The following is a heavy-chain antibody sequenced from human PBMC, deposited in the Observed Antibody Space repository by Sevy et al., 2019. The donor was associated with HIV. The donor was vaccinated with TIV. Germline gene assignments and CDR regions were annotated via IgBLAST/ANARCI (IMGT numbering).Heavy chain of an antibody. Sequence: ASVKVSCKASGYTFTGYYMHWVRQAPGQGLEWMGWINPNSGGTNYAQKFQGRVTMTRDTSISTAYMELSRLRSDDTAVYYCARERVYCSGGSCKPGGWFVPWGQGTLVTVSS. CDR2: INPNSGGT. J-gene: IGHJ5*02. D-gene: IGHD2-15*01. CDR3: ARERVYCSGGSCKPGGWFVP. V-gene: IGHV1-2*02. CDR1: GYTFTGYY.